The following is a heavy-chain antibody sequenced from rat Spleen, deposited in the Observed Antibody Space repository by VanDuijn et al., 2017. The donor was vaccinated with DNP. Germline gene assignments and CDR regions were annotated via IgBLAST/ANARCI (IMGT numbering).Heavy chain of an antibody. D-gene: IGHD1-12*03. J-gene: IGHJ2*01. CDR2: ITSSGGST. CDR3: AYYHDGYH. Sequence: EVQLVESGGDLVQPGRSLKLSCVASGFTFNKYWMTWIRQVPGKGLEWVAAITSSGGSTYYPDSVKGRFILSRDNAKTTLYLQMDSLRSEDTATYYCAYYHDGYHWGQGVMVTVSS. V-gene: IGHV5-31*01. CDR1: GFTFNKYW.